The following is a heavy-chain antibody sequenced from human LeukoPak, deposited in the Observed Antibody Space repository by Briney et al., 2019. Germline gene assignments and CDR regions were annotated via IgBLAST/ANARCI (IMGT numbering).Heavy chain of an antibody. Sequence: GGSLRLSCAASGFTFSSYSMSWVRQAPGKGLEWVANIKQDGSEKYYVDSVKGRFTISRDNAKNSLYLQMNSLRAEDTAVYYCARARYYDILTGYYQRNLYFDYWGQGTLVTVSS. J-gene: IGHJ4*02. CDR1: GFTFSSYS. D-gene: IGHD3-9*01. V-gene: IGHV3-7*01. CDR2: IKQDGSEK. CDR3: ARARYYDILTGYYQRNLYFDY.